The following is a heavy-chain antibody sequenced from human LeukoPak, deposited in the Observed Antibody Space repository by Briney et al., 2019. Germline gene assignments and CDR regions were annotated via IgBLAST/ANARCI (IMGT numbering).Heavy chain of an antibody. V-gene: IGHV3-21*01. D-gene: IGHD3-3*01. CDR1: GFTFSSYS. J-gene: IGHJ6*03. Sequence: GGSLRLSCAASGFTFSSYSMNWVRQAPGKGLEWVSSISSSSSCIYYADSVKGRFTISRDNAKNSLYLQMNSLRAEDTAVYYCAGGGEDFWSGYWGSYYYMDVWGKGTTVTVSS. CDR2: ISSSSSCI. CDR3: AGGGEDFWSGYWGSYYYMDV.